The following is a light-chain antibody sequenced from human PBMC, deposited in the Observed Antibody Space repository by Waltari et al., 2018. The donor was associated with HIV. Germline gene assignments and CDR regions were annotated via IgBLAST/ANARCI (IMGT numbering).Light chain of an antibody. J-gene: IGKJ3*01. CDR3: QQYYTTSLFT. CDR2: WAS. CDR1: QSVLFSSNNKTY. Sequence: DIVMTQSPDSLAVSLGERATINCTSSQSVLFSSNNKTYLAWYQQKPGQPPKLLIYWASTRESGVPDRFSGGGSGTEFTLTISSLQAEDVAVYYCQQYYTTSLFTFGPGTKVDIK. V-gene: IGKV4-1*01.